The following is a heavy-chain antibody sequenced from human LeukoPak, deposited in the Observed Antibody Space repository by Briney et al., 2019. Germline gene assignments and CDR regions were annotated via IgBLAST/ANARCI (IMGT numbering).Heavy chain of an antibody. Sequence: ASVKVSCKASGYTFTRYYMHWVRQAPGQGLEWMGWISGNNDNPNYGQKFQGRFTVTTDSSTSTTYMELRNLRSDDTAVYYCARDGTSTDDYWGQGTLVTVSS. V-gene: IGHV1-18*04. CDR3: ARDGTSTDDY. CDR1: GYTFTRYY. D-gene: IGHD1-26*01. CDR2: ISGNNDNP. J-gene: IGHJ4*02.